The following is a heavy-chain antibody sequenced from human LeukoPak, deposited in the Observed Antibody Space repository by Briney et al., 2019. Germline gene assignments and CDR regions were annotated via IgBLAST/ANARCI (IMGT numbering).Heavy chain of an antibody. Sequence: GGSLRLSCAASGFTFSNHWMSWVRQAPGKGLEWVANIKQDESERYYVDSVKGRFTIYRDNAKNSVYLQMNGLRAEDTAVYCCAKGSGWNLRHEFDYWGQGTLVTVSS. J-gene: IGHJ4*02. CDR3: AKGSGWNLRHEFDY. D-gene: IGHD1-7*01. CDR2: IKQDESER. CDR1: GFTFSNHW. V-gene: IGHV3-7*03.